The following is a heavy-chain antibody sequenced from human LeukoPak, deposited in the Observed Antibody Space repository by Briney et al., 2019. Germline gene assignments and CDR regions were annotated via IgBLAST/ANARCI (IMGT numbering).Heavy chain of an antibody. V-gene: IGHV4-34*01. Sequence: SETLSLTCAVYGGSFSGYYWNWVRQPPGEGLEWIGEINHSGSTNYNPSLKSRVTISVDTSKNQFSLKLSSVTAADTAVYYCARRRTYYYDSSGYLPFDYWGQGTLVTVSS. CDR2: INHSGST. D-gene: IGHD3-22*01. CDR3: ARRRTYYYDSSGYLPFDY. J-gene: IGHJ4*02. CDR1: GGSFSGYY.